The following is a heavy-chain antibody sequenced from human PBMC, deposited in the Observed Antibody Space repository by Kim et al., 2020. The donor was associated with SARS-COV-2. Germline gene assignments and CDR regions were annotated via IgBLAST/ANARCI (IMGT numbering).Heavy chain of an antibody. CDR1: GFTFSAYG. V-gene: IGHV3-30*03. Sequence: GGSLRLSCAASGFTFSAYGIHWVRQAPGKGLEWVAVISSDGSNKYYADSVNGQFTISRDNSRTTLYPQMNSLRAEDTAVYYCTIDSHWGQGTLVTVSS. CDR3: TIDSH. CDR2: ISSDGSNK. J-gene: IGHJ4*02.